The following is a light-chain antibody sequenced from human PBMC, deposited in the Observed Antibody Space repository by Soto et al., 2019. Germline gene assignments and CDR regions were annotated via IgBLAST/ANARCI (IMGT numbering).Light chain of an antibody. Sequence: EIVLTQSPGTLSLSPGERATLSCRASQSVSSSYLAWYQQKPGQAPRLRIYGASSRATGIPDRFSGSGSGTDYTLTISRLEPEDLAVYYCQQYGSSPWTFGQGTQVEIK. CDR3: QQYGSSPWT. CDR1: QSVSSSY. V-gene: IGKV3-20*01. CDR2: GAS. J-gene: IGKJ1*01.